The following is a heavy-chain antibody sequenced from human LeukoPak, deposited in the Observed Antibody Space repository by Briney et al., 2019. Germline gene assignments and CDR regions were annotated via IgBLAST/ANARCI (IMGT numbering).Heavy chain of an antibody. D-gene: IGHD3-9*01. Sequence: GRSLRLSCAASGFTFSSYAMHWVRQAPGKGLEWVAVISYDGSNKYYADSVKGRFTISRDNSKNTLYLQMNSLRAEDTAVYYCARAKYYDILTGRRGYYYYGMDVWGKGTTVTVSS. V-gene: IGHV3-30*04. J-gene: IGHJ6*04. CDR2: ISYDGSNK. CDR1: GFTFSSYA. CDR3: ARAKYYDILTGRRGYYYYGMDV.